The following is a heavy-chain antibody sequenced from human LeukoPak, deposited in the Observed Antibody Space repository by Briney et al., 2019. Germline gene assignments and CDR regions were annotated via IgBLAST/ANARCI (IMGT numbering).Heavy chain of an antibody. D-gene: IGHD2/OR15-2a*01. CDR2: ISSDGSTT. CDR1: GFTFSSHW. CDR3: ARGRFYDLWDYYLDY. J-gene: IGHJ4*02. V-gene: IGHV3-74*01. Sequence: GGSLRLSCAASGFTFSSHWVHCVRQAPGKGLVLVSRISSDGSTTTHADSVKGRFTISRDNAKSTLYLHMNSLRPEDTAVYYCARGRFYDLWDYYLDYWGQGTLVTVSS.